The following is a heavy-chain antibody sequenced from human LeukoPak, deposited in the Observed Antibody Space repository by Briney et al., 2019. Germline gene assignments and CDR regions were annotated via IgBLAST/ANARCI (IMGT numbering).Heavy chain of an antibody. CDR3: ARGGGAFCGTSCYRNFDY. J-gene: IGHJ4*02. CDR2: VSDDGSNK. Sequence: GKGLXXXAXVSDDGSNKYYADSVKGRYTISRDNSENTLYLQMNSLRDEDTAVYYCARGGGAFCGTSCYRNFDYWGQGTLVTVSS. D-gene: IGHD2-2*01. V-gene: IGHV3-33*05.